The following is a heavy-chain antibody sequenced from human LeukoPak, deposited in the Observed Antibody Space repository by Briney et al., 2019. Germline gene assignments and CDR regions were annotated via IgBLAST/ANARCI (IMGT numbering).Heavy chain of an antibody. CDR1: GFTFSSYG. J-gene: IGHJ4*02. Sequence: GGSLRLSCAASGFTFSSYGMHWVRQAPGKGLEWVTFIRYDGSIKYYADSVKGRFPISRDNSKNTLYLQMNSLRVEDTAVYYCARGLAVVPAVSDYWGQGTLVTVSS. D-gene: IGHD2-2*01. V-gene: IGHV3-30*02. CDR3: ARGLAVVPAVSDY. CDR2: IRYDGSIK.